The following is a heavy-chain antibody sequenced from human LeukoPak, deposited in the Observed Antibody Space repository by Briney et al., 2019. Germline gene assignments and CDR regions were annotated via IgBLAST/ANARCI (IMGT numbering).Heavy chain of an antibody. CDR3: ASQRGYSSGLHY. V-gene: IGHV4-59*01. J-gene: IGHJ4*02. CDR2: IYYSGST. Sequence: SETLSLTCTVSGGSISSYYWSWIRQPPGKGLEWIGYIYYSGSTNYNPSLKSRVTISVDTSKNQFSLKLSSVTAADTAVYYCASQRGYSSGLHYWGQGTLVTVSS. D-gene: IGHD6-19*01. CDR1: GGSISSYY.